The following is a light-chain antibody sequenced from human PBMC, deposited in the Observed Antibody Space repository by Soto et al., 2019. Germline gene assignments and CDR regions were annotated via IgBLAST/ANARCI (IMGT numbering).Light chain of an antibody. J-gene: IGKJ3*01. CDR1: QSISSW. CDR2: DAS. V-gene: IGKV1-5*01. Sequence: DIQMTQSPSTLSASVGDRVTITCRASQSISSWLAWYQQKPGKAPKLLIYDASSLESGVPSRFSGSGSGTEFTLTISSLQPDDFATYYCHHYNSRGFTFGPGTKVDIK. CDR3: HHYNSRGFT.